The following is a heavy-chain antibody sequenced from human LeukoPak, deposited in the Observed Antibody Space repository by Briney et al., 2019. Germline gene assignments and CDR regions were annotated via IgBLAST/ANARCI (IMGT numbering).Heavy chain of an antibody. Sequence: PSETLSLTFTVSGGSISSYYWSWIRQPPGKGLEWIGYIYYSGSTNYNPSLKSRVTISVDTSKNQFSLKLSSVTAADTAVYYCARAGSYGYEYYFDYWGQGTLVTVSS. V-gene: IGHV4-59*01. J-gene: IGHJ4*02. D-gene: IGHD5-18*01. CDR2: IYYSGST. CDR1: GGSISSYY. CDR3: ARAGSYGYEYYFDY.